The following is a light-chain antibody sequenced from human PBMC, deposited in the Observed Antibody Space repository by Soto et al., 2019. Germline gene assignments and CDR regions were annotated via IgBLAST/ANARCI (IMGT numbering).Light chain of an antibody. J-gene: IGKJ2*01. CDR2: GAS. CDR1: QSVSSSY. V-gene: IGKV3-20*01. Sequence: EIELTQSPGTLSLSPGDRVTLSCRASQSVSSSYLGWYQQKPAQAHRLLISGASNRATGIPDRCSGSGSGTDFTLTISRLEPDDFVVYYCQQYGGSPPYTFGQGTKLEIK. CDR3: QQYGGSPPYT.